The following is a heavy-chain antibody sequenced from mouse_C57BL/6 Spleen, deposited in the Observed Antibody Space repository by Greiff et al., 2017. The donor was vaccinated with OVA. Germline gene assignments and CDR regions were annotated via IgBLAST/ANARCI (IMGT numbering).Heavy chain of an antibody. CDR3: ARYMEGYWYFDV. Sequence: EVQRVESGGGLVQPGGSLSLSCAASGFTFTDYYMSWVRQPPGKALEWLGFIRNKANGYTTEYSASVKGRFTISRDNSQSILYLQMNALRAEDSATYYCARYMEGYWYFDVWGTGTTVTVSS. J-gene: IGHJ1*03. CDR1: GFTFTDYY. CDR2: IRNKANGYTT. V-gene: IGHV7-3*01.